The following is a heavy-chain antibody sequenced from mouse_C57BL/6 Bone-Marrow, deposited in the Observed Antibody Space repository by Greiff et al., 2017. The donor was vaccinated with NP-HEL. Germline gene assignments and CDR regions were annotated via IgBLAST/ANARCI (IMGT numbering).Heavy chain of an antibody. J-gene: IGHJ3*01. CDR3: ARGELGQDAY. Sequence: QVQLKQPGAELVKPGASVKLSCKASGYTFTSYWMHWVKQRPGQGLEWIGMIHPNSGSTNYNEKFKSKATLTVDKSSSTAYMQLSSLTSEDSAVYYCARGELGQDAYWGQGTLVTVSA. D-gene: IGHD4-1*01. CDR1: GYTFTSYW. CDR2: IHPNSGST. V-gene: IGHV1-64*01.